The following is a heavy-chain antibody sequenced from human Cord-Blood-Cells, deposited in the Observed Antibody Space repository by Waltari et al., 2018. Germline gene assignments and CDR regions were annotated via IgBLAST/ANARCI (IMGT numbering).Heavy chain of an antibody. CDR2: FDPEDGET. V-gene: IGHV1-24*01. D-gene: IGHD3-10*01. CDR1: GYTLTELS. J-gene: IGHJ6*02. Sequence: QVQLVQSGAEVKKPGASVKVSCKVSGYTLTELSMHWVRQAPGKGLAWMGGFDPEDGETIYAQKFQGRVTMTEDTSTDTAYMELSSLRSEDTAVYYCATGRYYGSGSYYYYYYGMDVWGQGTTVTVSS. CDR3: ATGRYYGSGSYYYYYYGMDV.